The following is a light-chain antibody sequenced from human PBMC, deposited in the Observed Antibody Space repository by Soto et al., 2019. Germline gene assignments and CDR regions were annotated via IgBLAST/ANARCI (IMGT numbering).Light chain of an antibody. Sequence: DIVMTQSPDSLAVSLGERATINCKSSQTVLYSSNNKNYLTWYQQKPGQPPKLLIYWASIRQSGVPDRFSGSGSGTDFTLIISSLQAEDVAVYYCQQYYSTPLTFGGGTKVELK. CDR3: QQYYSTPLT. CDR1: QTVLYSSNNKNY. J-gene: IGKJ4*01. V-gene: IGKV4-1*01. CDR2: WAS.